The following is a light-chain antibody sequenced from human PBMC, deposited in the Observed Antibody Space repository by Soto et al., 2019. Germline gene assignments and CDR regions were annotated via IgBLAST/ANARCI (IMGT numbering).Light chain of an antibody. CDR1: QGISSA. CDR2: DAS. Sequence: AIQLTQSPSSLSASVGDRVTITCRASQGISSALAWYQQKPGKAPKLLIYDASSLESGVPSRFSGSGSGTDFTLTTSSLQPEDFATYYCQQFNIYPTFGQGTRLEIK. V-gene: IGKV1-13*02. CDR3: QQFNIYPT. J-gene: IGKJ5*01.